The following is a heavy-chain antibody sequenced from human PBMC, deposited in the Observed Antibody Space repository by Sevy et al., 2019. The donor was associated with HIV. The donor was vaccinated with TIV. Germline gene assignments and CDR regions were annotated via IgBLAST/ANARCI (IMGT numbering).Heavy chain of an antibody. CDR2: IRNRPNSYTT. Sequence: GGSLRLSCAASGFTFSDHYVDWVRQAPGKGLEWVGRIRNRPNSYTTEYAASVKARFTISRDDSRNSVYLQMNSLKTHDSAVYYCVRGPNCGVGGCQQISPYCLDVWGKGATVTVSS. V-gene: IGHV3-72*01. CDR1: GFTFSDHY. CDR3: VRGPNCGVGGCQQISPYCLDV. D-gene: IGHD2-15*01. J-gene: IGHJ6*03.